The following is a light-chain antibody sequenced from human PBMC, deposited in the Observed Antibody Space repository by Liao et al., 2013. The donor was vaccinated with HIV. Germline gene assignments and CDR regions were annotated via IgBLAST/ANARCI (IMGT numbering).Light chain of an antibody. CDR1: SIGSDT. CDR3: QAWDSSTVV. Sequence: SFVLTQPPSVSVAPGQTATITCGGDSIGSDTVHWYRQKPGQAPVMVIFFDSDRPSGIPDRVSASNSGNTATLTISRVEAGDEADYYCQAWDSSTVVFGGGTKLTVL. CDR2: FDS. J-gene: IGLJ2*01. V-gene: IGLV3-21*01.